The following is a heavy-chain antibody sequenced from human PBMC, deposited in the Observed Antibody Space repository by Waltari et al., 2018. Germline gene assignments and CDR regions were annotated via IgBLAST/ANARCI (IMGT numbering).Heavy chain of an antibody. CDR1: GGSVSGNY. CDR3: AREVISMVRGVTYYYYYMDV. CDR2: INHGGST. Sequence: QVQLQQWGAGLLKPSETLSLTCAVYGGSVSGNYWSWVRQPPGKGLGWVGEINHGGSTNCNPTLKSRVTILVDTSKNQVFLKLSSVTAADTAVYYCAREVISMVRGVTYYYYYMDVWGKGTTVTVS. V-gene: IGHV4-34*01. J-gene: IGHJ6*03. D-gene: IGHD3-10*01.